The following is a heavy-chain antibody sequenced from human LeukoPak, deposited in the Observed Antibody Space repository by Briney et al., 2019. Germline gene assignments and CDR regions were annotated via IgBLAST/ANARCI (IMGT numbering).Heavy chain of an antibody. CDR1: GGTFSNYA. CDR2: IFPFSATT. D-gene: IGHD5-12*01. J-gene: IGHJ3*02. CDR3: ARDPGYSGYVGAFDI. Sequence: SVKVSCKASGGTFSNYAIIWVRQAPGQGLEWMGGIFPFSATTNYAQKFQGRVTITADKSTSTVYMELRSLRSEDTAVYYCARDPGYSGYVGAFDIWGQGTMVTVSS. V-gene: IGHV1-69*06.